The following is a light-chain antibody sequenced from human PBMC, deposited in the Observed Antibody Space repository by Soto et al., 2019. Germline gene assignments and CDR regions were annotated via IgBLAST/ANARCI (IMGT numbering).Light chain of an antibody. V-gene: IGKV3-11*01. Sequence: EIVLTQSPATLSLYQGERATLSCRASQSVSSYLAWYQQKPGQAPRLLIYDASNRATGIPARFSGSGSGTDFTLTISGLEPEDFVVYYCQQRSSSITFGQGTRLEIK. CDR3: QQRSSSIT. J-gene: IGKJ5*01. CDR1: QSVSSY. CDR2: DAS.